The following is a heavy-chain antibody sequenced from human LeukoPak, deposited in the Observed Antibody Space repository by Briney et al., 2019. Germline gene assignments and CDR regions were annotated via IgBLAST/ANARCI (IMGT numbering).Heavy chain of an antibody. D-gene: IGHD1-20*01. V-gene: IGHV3-11*04. CDR2: ISTSGSAV. J-gene: IGHJ6*04. Sequence: GGSLRLSCAVSGFTFSDYYMSWIRQAPGKGLEWVSYISTSGSAVYYADSVKGRFSISRDNAKNSLYLQMNSLRAEDTAVYYCAREGGRITGTPSDVWGKGTTVTVSS. CDR3: AREGGRITGTPSDV. CDR1: GFTFSDYY.